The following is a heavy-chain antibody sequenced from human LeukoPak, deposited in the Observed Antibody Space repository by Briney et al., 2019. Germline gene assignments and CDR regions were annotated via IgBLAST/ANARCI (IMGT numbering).Heavy chain of an antibody. D-gene: IGHD2-15*01. Sequence: GGSLRLSCAASGFTFSSYAMSWVRQAPGKGLEWVSAISGSGGSTYYADSVKGRFTIFRDNSKNTLYLQMNSLRAEDTAVYYCAKDQVDIVVLDPWGQGTLVTVSS. CDR1: GFTFSSYA. CDR3: AKDQVDIVVLDP. J-gene: IGHJ5*02. CDR2: ISGSGGST. V-gene: IGHV3-23*01.